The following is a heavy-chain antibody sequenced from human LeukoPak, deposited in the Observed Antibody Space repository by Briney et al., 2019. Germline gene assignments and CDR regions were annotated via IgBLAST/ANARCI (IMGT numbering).Heavy chain of an antibody. CDR2: LNPNSGGS. D-gene: IGHD3-22*01. Sequence: ASVKVSCKVSGYTLTDYYLHWVRQAPGQGLEWMGWLNPNSGGSNFAQKFQDRVTMTRDTSISTAYMELSRLRSDDTAVYYCARSRGHLSSGYGFDCWGQGTLVTVSS. J-gene: IGHJ4*02. CDR3: ARSRGHLSSGYGFDC. CDR1: GYTLTDYY. V-gene: IGHV1-2*02.